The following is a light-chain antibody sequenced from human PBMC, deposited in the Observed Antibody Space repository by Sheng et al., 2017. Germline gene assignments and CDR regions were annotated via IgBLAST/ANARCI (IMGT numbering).Light chain of an antibody. Sequence: HSALTQPASVSGSPGQSITISCTGTNSDVGGFDYVSWYQQHPGKAPKLMIYEVTKRPSGVSNRFSGSKSGNTASLTISGLQAEDESDYYCSSYTSSNTWVFGGGTKLTVL. J-gene: IGLJ3*02. CDR1: NSDVGGFDY. CDR2: EVT. V-gene: IGLV2-14*01. CDR3: SSYTSSNTWV.